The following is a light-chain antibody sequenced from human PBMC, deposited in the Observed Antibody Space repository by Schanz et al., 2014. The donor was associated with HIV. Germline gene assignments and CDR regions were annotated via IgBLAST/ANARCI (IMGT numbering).Light chain of an antibody. V-gene: IGKV1-5*03. CDR1: QSLDGW. CDR2: KAS. CDR3: EQYKTSSSSSPFT. Sequence: DIQMTQSPSTLSASVGDRVTITCRASQSLDGWLAWYQQKPGKAPKLLIYKASILESGVPSRFSGSGSGTEFTLTINSLQPDDVGSYYCEQYKTSSSSSPFTFGQGTKVEIK. J-gene: IGKJ2*01.